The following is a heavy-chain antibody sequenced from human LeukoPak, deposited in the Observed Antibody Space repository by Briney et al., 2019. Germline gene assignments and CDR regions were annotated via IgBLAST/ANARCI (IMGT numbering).Heavy chain of an antibody. J-gene: IGHJ4*02. CDR2: IKQDGSET. D-gene: IGHD5-24*01. CDR1: GFTFSNYW. Sequence: PGGSLRLSCAASGFTFSNYWMNWVRQAPGKGLECLANIKQDGSETYYADSVKGRFTISRDNAKNSLYLLMNSLRAEDTAVYYCARETPRRGETRDGYRWGQGTLFTVSS. V-gene: IGHV3-7*01. CDR3: ARETPRRGETRDGYR.